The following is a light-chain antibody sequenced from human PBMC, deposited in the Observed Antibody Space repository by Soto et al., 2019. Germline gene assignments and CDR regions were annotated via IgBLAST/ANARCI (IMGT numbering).Light chain of an antibody. CDR2: YAS. Sequence: EVMMTQSPATLSVSPGERATLSCRASQSVGNNIAWYQQKPGQAPRLLMYYASTRATGVPARFSGSGSGTEFTLTISSLQSEDVALYYCQQYNDWPPITFGQGTRLEIK. V-gene: IGKV3-15*01. CDR1: QSVGNN. CDR3: QQYNDWPPIT. J-gene: IGKJ5*01.